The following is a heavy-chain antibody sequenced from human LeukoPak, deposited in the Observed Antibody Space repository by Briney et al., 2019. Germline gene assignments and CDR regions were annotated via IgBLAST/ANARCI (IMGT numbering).Heavy chain of an antibody. CDR1: GFTFSTYS. D-gene: IGHD3-10*01. J-gene: IGHJ4*02. V-gene: IGHV3-21*04. CDR2: ISSGSRYM. Sequence: GGSLRLSCAASGFTFSTYSMNWVRQAPGKGLEWVSSISSGSRYMYYADSVKGRFTISRDNAKNSLYLQMNSLRAEDTALYYCAKDTVDYYGSGSYHFDYWGQGTLVTVSS. CDR3: AKDTVDYYGSGSYHFDY.